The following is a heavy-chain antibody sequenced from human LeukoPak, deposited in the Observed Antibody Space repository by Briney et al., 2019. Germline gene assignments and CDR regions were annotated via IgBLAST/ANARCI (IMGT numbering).Heavy chain of an antibody. J-gene: IGHJ4*02. CDR1: GGSISRSAYY. D-gene: IGHD5-18*01. V-gene: IGHV4-30-4*02. CDR3: ARGYGTFDF. CDR2: IYYSGST. Sequence: SETLSLTCTVSGGSISRSAYYWSWIRQFPGKGLEWIGYIYYSGSTYYNPSLKSRVTMSVDRSKNHFSLKLNSVTAADTAVYYCARGYGTFDFWGQGILVTVSS.